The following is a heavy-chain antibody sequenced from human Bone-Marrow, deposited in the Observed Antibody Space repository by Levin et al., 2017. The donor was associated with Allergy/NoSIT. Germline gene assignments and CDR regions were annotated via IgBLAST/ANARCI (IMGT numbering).Heavy chain of an antibody. D-gene: IGHD6-13*01. CDR1: GFTFDDYA. Sequence: SLKISCAASGFTFDDYAMHWVRQAPGKGLEWVSGISWNSGSIGYADSVKGRFTISRDNAKNSLYLQMNSLRAEDTALYYCAKGGYSSSHRPFDYWGQGTLVTVSS. CDR2: ISWNSGSI. J-gene: IGHJ4*02. V-gene: IGHV3-9*01. CDR3: AKGGYSSSHRPFDY.